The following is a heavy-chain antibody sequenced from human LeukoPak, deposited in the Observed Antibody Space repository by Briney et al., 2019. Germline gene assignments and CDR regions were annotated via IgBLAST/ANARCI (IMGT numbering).Heavy chain of an antibody. J-gene: IGHJ4*02. CDR1: GFTFSSYN. CDR3: ARAIAVVAYFDY. Sequence: GGSLRLSCVASGFTFSSYNINWVRQAPGKGLEWVSYISSGSTDILYADSVKGRFTISRDNSKNTLYLQMNGLRAEDTAVYYCARAIAVVAYFDYWGQGTLVTVSS. V-gene: IGHV3-21*05. CDR2: ISSGSTDI. D-gene: IGHD6-19*01.